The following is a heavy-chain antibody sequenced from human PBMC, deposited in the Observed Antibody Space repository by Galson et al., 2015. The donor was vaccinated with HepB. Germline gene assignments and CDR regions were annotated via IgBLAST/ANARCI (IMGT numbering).Heavy chain of an antibody. Sequence: SVKVSCKASGYTFTSYGISWVRQAPGQGLEWMGWISAYNGNTNYAQKLQGRVTMTTDTSTSTAYMELRSLRSDDTAVYYCALATVTMYNWFDPWGQGTLVTVSS. D-gene: IGHD4-17*01. J-gene: IGHJ5*02. V-gene: IGHV1-18*01. CDR1: GYTFTSYG. CDR2: ISAYNGNT. CDR3: ALATVTMYNWFDP.